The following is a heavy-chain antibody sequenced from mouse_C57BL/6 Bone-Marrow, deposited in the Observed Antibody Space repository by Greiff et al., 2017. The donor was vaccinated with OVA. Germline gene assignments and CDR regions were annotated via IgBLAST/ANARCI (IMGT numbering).Heavy chain of an antibody. J-gene: IGHJ4*01. CDR3: ARHYYGSSWDAMDY. Sequence: EVMLVESGGGLVQPGGSLKLSCAASGFTFSDYGMAWVRQAPRKGPEWVAFISNLAYSIYYADTVTGRFTISRENAKNTLYLEMSSLRSEDTAMYYCARHYYGSSWDAMDYWGQGTSVTVSS. CDR1: GFTFSDYG. D-gene: IGHD1-1*01. V-gene: IGHV5-15*01. CDR2: ISNLAYSI.